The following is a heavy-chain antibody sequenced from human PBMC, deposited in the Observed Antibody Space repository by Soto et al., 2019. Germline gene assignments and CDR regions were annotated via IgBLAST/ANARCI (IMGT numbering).Heavy chain of an antibody. J-gene: IGHJ5*02. D-gene: IGHD3-10*01. V-gene: IGHV1-24*01. CDR3: ATDTSTMVRGFFLDYP. Sequence: GASVKVSCKVSGYTLTELSMHWVRQAPGKGLEWMGGFDPEDGGTIYAQKFQGRVTMTEDTSTDTAYMELSSLRSEDTAVYYCATDTSTMVRGFFLDYPWGQGTLVTV. CDR1: GYTLTELS. CDR2: FDPEDGGT.